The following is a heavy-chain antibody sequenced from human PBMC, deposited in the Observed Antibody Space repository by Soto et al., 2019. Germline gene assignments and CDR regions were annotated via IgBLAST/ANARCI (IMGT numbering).Heavy chain of an antibody. V-gene: IGHV3-48*03. D-gene: IGHD3-10*01. Sequence: LRLSCAASGFTFSSYEMNWVRQAPGKGLEWVSYISSSGSTIYYADSVKGQFTISRDNAKNSLYLQMNSLRAEDTAVYYCARVTTYYYGSGSYWVGMDVWGQGTTVTVYS. J-gene: IGHJ6*02. CDR2: ISSSGSTI. CDR1: GFTFSSYE. CDR3: ARVTTYYYGSGSYWVGMDV.